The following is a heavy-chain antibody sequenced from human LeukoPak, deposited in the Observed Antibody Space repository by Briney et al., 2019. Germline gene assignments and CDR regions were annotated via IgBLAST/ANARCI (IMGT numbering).Heavy chain of an antibody. D-gene: IGHD1-26*01. J-gene: IGHJ4*02. CDR3: ATVEATGGQDY. CDR2: TYTSGST. CDR1: GGSISSYY. Sequence: SETLSLTCTVSGGSISSYYWSWIRQPAGKGLEWIGRTYTSGSTNYNPSLKSRVTMSVDTSKNQFSLKLSSVTAADTAVYYCATVEATGGQDYWGQGTLVTVSS. V-gene: IGHV4-4*07.